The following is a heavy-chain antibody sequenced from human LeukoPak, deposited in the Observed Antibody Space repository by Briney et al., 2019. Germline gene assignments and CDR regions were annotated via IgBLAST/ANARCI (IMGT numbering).Heavy chain of an antibody. CDR1: GDSVSSNSTA. CDR2: TYYRSKWYN. CDR3: ARSETTVTPFDY. D-gene: IGHD4-17*01. J-gene: IGHJ4*02. Sequence: SQTLSLTCAISGDSVSSNSTAWNWIRQSPSRGLEWLGRTYYRSKWYNDYAVSVKSRITINPDTSKSQLSLQVNSVTPEDTAVYYCARSETTVTPFDYWGQGTLVTVSS. V-gene: IGHV6-1*01.